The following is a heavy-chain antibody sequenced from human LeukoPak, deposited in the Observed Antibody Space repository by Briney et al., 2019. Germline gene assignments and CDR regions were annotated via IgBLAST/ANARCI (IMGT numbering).Heavy chain of an antibody. D-gene: IGHD1-7*01. V-gene: IGHV3-30*03. Sequence: PGGSLRLSCVASGFTFSSYGMHWVRQAPGKGLEWVAVISYDGSKKYYADSVKGRFTISRDNSKNTVYLQMSSLRGEDTAMYYCATELHDYGDYWGREPWSPSPQ. CDR3: ATELHDYGDY. J-gene: IGHJ4*02. CDR1: GFTFSSYG. CDR2: ISYDGSKK.